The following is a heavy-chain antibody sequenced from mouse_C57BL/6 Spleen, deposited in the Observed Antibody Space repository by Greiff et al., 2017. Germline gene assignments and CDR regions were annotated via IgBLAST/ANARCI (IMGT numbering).Heavy chain of an antibody. CDR3: AKRRAWFAD. J-gene: IGHJ3*01. CDR1: GYSITSCYY. CDR2: ISYDGSN. Sequence: EVQLLESGPGLVKPSQSLSLSCSVTGYSITSCYYWYWIRQFPGNKLEWMGYISYDGSNNYNPSLKNRIAITRDTSKNQFFLKLNSVTTEDTATYYCAKRRAWFADWGQGTLVTVSA. V-gene: IGHV3-6*01.